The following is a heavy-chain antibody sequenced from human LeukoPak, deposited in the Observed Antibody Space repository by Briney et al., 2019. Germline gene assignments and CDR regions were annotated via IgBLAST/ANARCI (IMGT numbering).Heavy chain of an antibody. CDR1: GFTFSSYW. CDR3: ARVASYAFDI. D-gene: IGHD6-6*01. Sequence: GGSLRLSCAASGFTFSSYWMSWVRQAPGKGLEWVANIKQDGSERYYVDSLKGQFTISRDNAKNSLYLQTNSLRAEDTAVYYCARVASYAFDIWGQGTMVTVSS. V-gene: IGHV3-7*01. CDR2: IKQDGSER. J-gene: IGHJ3*02.